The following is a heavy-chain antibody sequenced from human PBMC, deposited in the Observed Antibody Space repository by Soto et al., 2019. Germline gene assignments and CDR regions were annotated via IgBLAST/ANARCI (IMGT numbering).Heavy chain of an antibody. CDR2: TYYRSRWYN. D-gene: IGHD1-7*01. CDR3: SGSTSHQWYQLAV. J-gene: IGHJ6*04. CDR1: GDSVSSNSAA. V-gene: IGHV6-1*01. Sequence: SQTLSLTCAISGDSVSSNSAAWNWIRLSPSRGLEWLARTYYRSRWYNDYAVSVRSRITVNPDTSKNQFSLQLTSVTPEDTAVYYCSGSTSHQWYQLAVWGKGNTDIGSS.